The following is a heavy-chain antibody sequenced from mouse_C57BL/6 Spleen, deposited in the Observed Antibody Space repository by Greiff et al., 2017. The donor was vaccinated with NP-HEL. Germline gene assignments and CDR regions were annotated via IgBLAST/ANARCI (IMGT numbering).Heavy chain of an antibody. CDR1: GYTFTSYW. CDR3: ARGYDYHWVRAMDY. D-gene: IGHD2-4*01. Sequence: QVQLQQPGAELVRPGSSVKLSCKASGYTFTSYWMDWVKQRPGQGLEWIGNIYPSDSETHYNQKFKDKATLTVDKSSSTAYMQLSSLTSEDSAVYYCARGYDYHWVRAMDYWGQGTSVPVSS. J-gene: IGHJ4*01. CDR2: IYPSDSET. V-gene: IGHV1-61*01.